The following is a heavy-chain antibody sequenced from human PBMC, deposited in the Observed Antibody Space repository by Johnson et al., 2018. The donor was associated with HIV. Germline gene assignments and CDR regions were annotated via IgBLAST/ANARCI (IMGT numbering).Heavy chain of an antibody. CDR2: IWYDGSNK. D-gene: IGHD6-13*01. Sequence: VQLVESGGGVVQPGRSLRLSCAASGFTFSSYGMHWVRQAPGKGLEWVAVIWYDGSNKYYADSVKGRFTISRDNSKNTLYLQMNSLRAEDTAVYYCSKEPYSSSWYGAFDIWGQGTMVTVSS. CDR1: GFTFSSYG. J-gene: IGHJ3*02. V-gene: IGHV3-33*06. CDR3: SKEPYSSSWYGAFDI.